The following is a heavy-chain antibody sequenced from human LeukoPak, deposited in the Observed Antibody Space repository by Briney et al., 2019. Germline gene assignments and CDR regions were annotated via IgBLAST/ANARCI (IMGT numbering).Heavy chain of an antibody. V-gene: IGHV4-30-2*01. CDR1: GGSMSSGGYS. CDR2: IYHSGST. D-gene: IGHD3-10*01. J-gene: IGHJ5*02. CDR3: AREITMVRGNNWFDP. Sequence: PSQTLSLTCAVSGGSMSSGGYSWIWIPQPPGKGLVWIVYIYHSGSTYYNPSLKSRVTISVDRSKNQFSLKLSSVTAADTAVYYCAREITMVRGNNWFDPWGQGTLVTVSS.